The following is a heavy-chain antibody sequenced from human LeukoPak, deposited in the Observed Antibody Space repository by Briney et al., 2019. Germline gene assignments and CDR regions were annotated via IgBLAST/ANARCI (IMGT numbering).Heavy chain of an antibody. CDR2: IIPIFGTA. CDR1: GYTFTSSA. Sequence: SVKVSCKASGYTFTSSALNWVRQAPGQGLEWMGGIIPIFGTANYAQKFQGRVTITADESTSTAYMELSSLRSEDTAVYYCARDSDYDSSGRWGQGTLVTVSS. D-gene: IGHD3-22*01. CDR3: ARDSDYDSSGR. V-gene: IGHV1-69*13. J-gene: IGHJ4*02.